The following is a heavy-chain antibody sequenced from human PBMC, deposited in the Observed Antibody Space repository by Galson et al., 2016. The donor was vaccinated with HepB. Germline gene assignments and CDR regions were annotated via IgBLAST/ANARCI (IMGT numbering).Heavy chain of an antibody. Sequence: SLRLSCAASGFTFSSYGMHWVRQAPGKGLEWVAVISYDGSNKYYADSVKGRFIISRDNSRETLYLQMNSLRVDDTAIYYCATDGPPTVVVGAALDSWGQGTLVTVSS. CDR1: GFTFSSYG. J-gene: IGHJ5*01. D-gene: IGHD2-15*01. V-gene: IGHV3-30*03. CDR3: ATDGPPTVVVGAALDS. CDR2: ISYDGSNK.